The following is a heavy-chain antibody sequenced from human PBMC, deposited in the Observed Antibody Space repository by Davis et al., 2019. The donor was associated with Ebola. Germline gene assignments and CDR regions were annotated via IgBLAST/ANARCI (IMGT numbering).Heavy chain of an antibody. CDR3: ARDQLELLTTDQSFDY. V-gene: IGHV3-21*01. CDR1: GFTFSSHS. D-gene: IGHD1-7*01. CDR2: ISSSSSYI. Sequence: GESLKTPCAASGFTFSSHSMNWVRQAPGKGLEWVSSISSSSSYIYYADSVKGRFTISRDNAKNSLYLQMNSLRAEDTAVYYCARDQLELLTTDQSFDYWGQGTLVTVSS. J-gene: IGHJ4*02.